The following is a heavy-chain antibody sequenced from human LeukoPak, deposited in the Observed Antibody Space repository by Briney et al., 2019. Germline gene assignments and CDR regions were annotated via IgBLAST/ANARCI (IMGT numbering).Heavy chain of an antibody. J-gene: IGHJ6*02. CDR3: ARRGITTSGVLAYHYSGLDV. CDR2: IYSGGST. CDR1: GFTVSSNY. Sequence: GGSLRLSCAASGFTVSSNYMSWVRQAPGKGLEWVSVIYSGGSTYYADSVKGRFTISRDNSKNTLYLQMNSLRAEDTAVYYCARRGITTSGVLAYHYSGLDVWGQGTTVTVSS. D-gene: IGHD3-3*01. V-gene: IGHV3-66*01.